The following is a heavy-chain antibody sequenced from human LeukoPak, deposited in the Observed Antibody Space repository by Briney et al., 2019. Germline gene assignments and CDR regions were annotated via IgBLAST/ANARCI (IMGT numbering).Heavy chain of an antibody. J-gene: IGHJ4*02. CDR1: GFTVSSNY. Sequence: GGSLRLSCAASGFTVSSNYMSWVRQAPGKGLEWVSVIYSGGSTYYADSVKGRFTISRDNSKNTLYVQMNSLRGEDTAVYYCAKGSAAVRPYYFDYWGQGTLVTVSS. CDR3: AKGSAAVRPYYFDY. V-gene: IGHV3-53*01. D-gene: IGHD3-10*01. CDR2: IYSGGST.